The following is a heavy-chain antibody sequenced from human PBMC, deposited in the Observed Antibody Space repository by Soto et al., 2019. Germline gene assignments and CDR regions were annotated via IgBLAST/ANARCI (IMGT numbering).Heavy chain of an antibody. D-gene: IGHD3-9*01. CDR2: IYPGDSDV. CDR1: GYNFRHYY. J-gene: IGHJ4*02. CDR3: EKQRKVTPAGRHMRFDA. Sequence: GESLKISWQASGYNFRHYYIAWVRQKPGRGLEWVGLIYPGDSDVRYSPSVQGQVTISVDRSTDTAYLQWNSLKASDSGTYYCEKQRKVTPAGRHMRFDAGGQGTPGT. V-gene: IGHV5-51*01.